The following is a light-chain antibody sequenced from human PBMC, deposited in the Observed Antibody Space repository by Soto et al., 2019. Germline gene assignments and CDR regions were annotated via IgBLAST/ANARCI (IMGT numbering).Light chain of an antibody. CDR2: DVS. CDR3: SSYAGTYIV. J-gene: IGLJ1*01. Sequence: QSALTQPHSASGSPGQSVTISCTGTSSDVGGYNYVSWYQQHPGKAPKLMIYDVSQRPSGVPDRFSGSKSGNTASLTVSGLQAEDEADYYCSSYAGTYIVFGTGTKLTVL. V-gene: IGLV2-8*01. CDR1: SSDVGGYNY.